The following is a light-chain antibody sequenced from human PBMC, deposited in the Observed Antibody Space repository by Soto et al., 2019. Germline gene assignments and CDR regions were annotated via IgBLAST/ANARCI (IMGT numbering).Light chain of an antibody. CDR2: AAS. Sequence: DIQMTQSPSSLSASVGDRVTITCRASQSIRRYLNWYQQKPGKAPKVLIYAASSLQSGVPSRFSGSGSGTDFTLTISSLQTEDFATYYCQQSYSTPITFGQGTRLEIK. V-gene: IGKV1-39*01. CDR3: QQSYSTPIT. CDR1: QSIRRY. J-gene: IGKJ5*01.